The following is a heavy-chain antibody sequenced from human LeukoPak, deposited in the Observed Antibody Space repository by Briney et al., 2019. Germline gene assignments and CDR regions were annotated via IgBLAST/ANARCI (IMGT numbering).Heavy chain of an antibody. Sequence: ASVKVSCKASGYTFTSYAMHWVRQAPGQRLEWMGWINAGNGNTKYSQKFQGRVTITRDTSASTAYMELSSLRSEDTAVYYCARASGDGYDPFDYWGQGTLVTVSS. J-gene: IGHJ4*02. V-gene: IGHV1-3*01. CDR2: INAGNGNT. CDR3: ARASGDGYDPFDY. CDR1: GYTFTSYA. D-gene: IGHD5-12*01.